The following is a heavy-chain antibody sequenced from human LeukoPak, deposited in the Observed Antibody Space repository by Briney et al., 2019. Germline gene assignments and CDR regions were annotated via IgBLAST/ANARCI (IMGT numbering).Heavy chain of an antibody. J-gene: IGHJ4*02. CDR1: GYTFTGYY. Sequence: ASVKVSCKASGYTFTGYYMHWVRQAPGLGLEWMGWINPNSGGTNYAQKFQGRVTMTRDTSISTAYMELSRLRSDDTAVYYCAKDVSEHSVGEIDYWGQGTLVTVSS. CDR3: AKDVSEHSVGEIDY. CDR2: INPNSGGT. V-gene: IGHV1-2*02. D-gene: IGHD5/OR15-5a*01.